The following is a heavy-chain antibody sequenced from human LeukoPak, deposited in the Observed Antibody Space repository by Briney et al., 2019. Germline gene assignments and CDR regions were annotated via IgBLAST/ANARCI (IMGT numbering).Heavy chain of an antibody. D-gene: IGHD3-3*02. CDR1: GFTFSSYG. V-gene: IGHV3-30*18. CDR3: AKLLPSLGYFDY. CDR2: ISYDGSNK. J-gene: IGHJ4*02. Sequence: PGRSLRLSCAASGFTFSSYGMHWVRQAPGKGLEWVAVISYDGSNKYYADSVKGRFTISRDNSKNTLYLQMNSLRAEDTAVYYCAKLLPSLGYFDYWGQGTLVTVPS.